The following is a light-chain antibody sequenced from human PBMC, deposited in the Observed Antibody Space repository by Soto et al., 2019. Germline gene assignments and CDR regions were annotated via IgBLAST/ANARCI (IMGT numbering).Light chain of an antibody. CDR1: NIGNKG. CDR2: NDA. V-gene: IGLV3-21*02. J-gene: IGLJ2*01. CDR3: QVWDITFNVV. Sequence: SYELTQPPSESVAPGQTARITCGGNNIGNKGVHWYQQKPGQAPVLVVYNDAVRPSGIPDRFSGSNSGNTATLTISRVEAGDEADYYCQVWDITFNVVFGGGTKLTVL.